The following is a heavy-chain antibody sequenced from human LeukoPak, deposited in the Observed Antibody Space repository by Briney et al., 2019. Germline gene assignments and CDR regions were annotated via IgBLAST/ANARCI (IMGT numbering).Heavy chain of an antibody. CDR1: GFTFSSYA. J-gene: IGHJ1*01. CDR3: AIKAAADKKGYFQH. CDR2: ISGSGGST. V-gene: IGHV3-23*01. Sequence: GASLRLSCAASGFTFSSYAMSWVRQAPGKGLEWVSVISGSGGSTYYEDSVKGRFTISRDNSKNTLYLQMNSLRAEDTAVYYCAIKAAADKKGYFQHWGQGTLVTVSS. D-gene: IGHD6-13*01.